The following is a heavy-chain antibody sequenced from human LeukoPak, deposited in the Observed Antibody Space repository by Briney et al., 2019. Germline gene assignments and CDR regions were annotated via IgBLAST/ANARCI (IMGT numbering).Heavy chain of an antibody. Sequence: PGGSLRLSCAASGFTFSSYSMNWVRQAPGKGLEWVSAISSSSSDYIFYADSVQGRFTISRDNAVNSLFLQMNSLRAEDTAVYYCASRCCTSTNCYAFDIWGQGTVVTVSS. CDR1: GFTFSSYS. CDR2: ISSSSSDYI. V-gene: IGHV3-21*01. CDR3: ASRCCTSTNCYAFDI. J-gene: IGHJ3*02. D-gene: IGHD2-2*01.